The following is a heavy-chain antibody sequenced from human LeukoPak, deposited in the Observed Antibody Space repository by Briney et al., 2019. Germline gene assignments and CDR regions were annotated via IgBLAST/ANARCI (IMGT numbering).Heavy chain of an antibody. Sequence: PGRSLRLSCAASGFTFSSYGMHWVRQAPGKGLEWVAVISYDGSNKYYADSVKGRFTISRDNAKNTLYLQMNSLRAEDTAVYYCARELGYSGSYRPYDAFDIWGQGTMVTVPS. J-gene: IGHJ3*02. V-gene: IGHV3-30*03. CDR1: GFTFSSYG. CDR2: ISYDGSNK. CDR3: ARELGYSGSYRPYDAFDI. D-gene: IGHD1-26*01.